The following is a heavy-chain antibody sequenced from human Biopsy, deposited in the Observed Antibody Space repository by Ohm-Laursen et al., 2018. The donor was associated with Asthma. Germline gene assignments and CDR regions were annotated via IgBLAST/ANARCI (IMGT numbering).Heavy chain of an antibody. V-gene: IGHV1-69*01. CDR3: ARKAGSCISRTCYSLDF. D-gene: IGHD2-2*01. CDR1: GGTFNTYV. J-gene: IGHJ4*02. CDR2: INSVFGTT. Sequence: SSVKVSCKSLGGTFNTYVIGWVRQAPGRGLEWMGGINSVFGTTTYPQKFQDRVTITADDSTSTVYMELSSLRSEDTAVYYCARKAGSCISRTCYSLDFWGQGTPVTVSS.